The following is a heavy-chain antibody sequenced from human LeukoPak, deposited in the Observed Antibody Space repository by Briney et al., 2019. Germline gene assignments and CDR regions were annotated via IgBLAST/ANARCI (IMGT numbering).Heavy chain of an antibody. V-gene: IGHV4-61*01. CDR2: IYYSGST. J-gene: IGHJ4*02. Sequence: PSETLSLTCTVSGGSISSSSYYWGWIRQPPGKGLEWIGYIYYSGSTNYNPSLKSRVTISVDTPKNQFSLKLSSVTAADTAVYYCARDPYGGNSYDYWGQGTLVTVSS. CDR1: GGSISSSSYY. CDR3: ARDPYGGNSYDY. D-gene: IGHD4-23*01.